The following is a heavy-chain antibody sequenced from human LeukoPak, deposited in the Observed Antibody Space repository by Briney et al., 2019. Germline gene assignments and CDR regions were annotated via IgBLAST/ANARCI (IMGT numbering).Heavy chain of an antibody. CDR1: GFTVSSNY. V-gene: IGHV3-53*01. CDR2: IYSGGST. CDR3: ARDPRDGYYFDY. J-gene: IGHJ4*02. Sequence: PGGSLRLSCAASGFTVSSNYVSWVRQAPGKGLEGVSVIYSGGSTYYADSVKGRFTISRDNSKNTLYLQMNSLRAEDTAVYYCARDPRDGYYFDYWGQGTLVTVSS.